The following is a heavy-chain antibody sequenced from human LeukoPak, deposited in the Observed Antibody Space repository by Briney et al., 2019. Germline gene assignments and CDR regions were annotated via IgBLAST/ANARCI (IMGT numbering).Heavy chain of an antibody. CDR2: ISWNSGSI. CDR1: GFTFDDYA. CDR3: ARALGGLGIVDY. Sequence: GGSLRLSCAASGFTFDDYAMHWVRQAPGKGLEWVSGISWNSGSIGYADSVKGRFTISRDNAKNSLYLQMNSLRAEDTAVYYCARALGGLGIVDYWGQGTLVTVSS. J-gene: IGHJ4*02. D-gene: IGHD7-27*01. V-gene: IGHV3-9*01.